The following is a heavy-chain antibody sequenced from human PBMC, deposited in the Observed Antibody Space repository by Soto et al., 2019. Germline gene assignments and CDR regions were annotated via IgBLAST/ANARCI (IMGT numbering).Heavy chain of an antibody. D-gene: IGHD3-10*01. J-gene: IGHJ2*01. CDR1: GYTFITNG. CDR2: ISPANGDR. Sequence: ASVKVSCKASGYTFITNGINWVRQAPGQGLEWMGWISPANGDRKYAQKFKDRVTMTSETSTTTSYMELTNLRSDDTAVYFCARGRYFATTHRQWWYFDFWGRGTLVTVSS. V-gene: IGHV1-18*01. CDR3: ARGRYFATTHRQWWYFDF.